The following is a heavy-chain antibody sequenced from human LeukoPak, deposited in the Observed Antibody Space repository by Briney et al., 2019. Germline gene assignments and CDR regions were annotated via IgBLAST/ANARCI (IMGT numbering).Heavy chain of an antibody. Sequence: KPSETLSLTCAVYGGSFSYYYWSWIRQPPGKGLEWIGTIYYSGTTYYNPSLKSRVTISVDTSKNQLSLKLSSVTAADTAVYYCARRGDYWGQGTLVTVSS. J-gene: IGHJ4*02. CDR3: ARRGDY. CDR2: IYYSGTT. D-gene: IGHD3-10*01. CDR1: GGSFSYYY. V-gene: IGHV4-34*01.